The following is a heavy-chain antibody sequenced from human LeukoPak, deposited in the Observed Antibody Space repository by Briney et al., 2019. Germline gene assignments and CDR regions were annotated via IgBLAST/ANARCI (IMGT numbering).Heavy chain of an antibody. Sequence: SVTLSLTCTVSGGSMSSDHWSWLRQPPGKGLEWIGYIYYSGGTNYNPSLKSRVTISVDTSKNQFSLKLSSVTAADTAVYYCARGAGWYGYWGQGTLVTVSS. D-gene: IGHD6-19*01. CDR3: ARGAGWYGY. V-gene: IGHV4-59*01. J-gene: IGHJ4*02. CDR1: GGSMSSDH. CDR2: IYYSGGT.